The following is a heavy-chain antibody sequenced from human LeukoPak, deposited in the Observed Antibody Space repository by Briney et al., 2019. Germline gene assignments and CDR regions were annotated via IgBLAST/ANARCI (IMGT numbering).Heavy chain of an antibody. CDR3: ASPPADYYDSRDYFDY. V-gene: IGHV1-69*04. Sequence: EASVKVSCKASGGIFSSYAISWVRQAPGQGLEWMGRIIPILGIANYAQKFQGRVTITADKSTSTAYMELSSLRSEDTAVYYCASPPADYYDSRDYFDYWGQGTLVAVSS. D-gene: IGHD3-22*01. CDR2: IIPILGIA. CDR1: GGIFSSYA. J-gene: IGHJ4*02.